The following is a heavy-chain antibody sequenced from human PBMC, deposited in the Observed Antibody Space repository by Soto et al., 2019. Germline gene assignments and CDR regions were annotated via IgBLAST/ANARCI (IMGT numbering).Heavy chain of an antibody. CDR2: ISTYNGNT. D-gene: IGHD3-10*01. CDR1: GYSLTAYG. J-gene: IGHJ6*02. Sequence: GASVEVSCNACGYSLTAYGIGWVRQAPGQGLEWMGWISTYNGNTDYVQKLRGRLTMTTDTSASTVHMDLRSLRSDDTAVYYCARMRAFYGSASHYIADYYYYYAMDVWGQGTTVTVSS. CDR3: ARMRAFYGSASHYIADYYYYYAMDV. V-gene: IGHV1-18*01.